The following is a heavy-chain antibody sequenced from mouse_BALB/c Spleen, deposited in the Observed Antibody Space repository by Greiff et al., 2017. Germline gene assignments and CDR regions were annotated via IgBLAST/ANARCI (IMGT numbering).Heavy chain of an antibody. D-gene: IGHD2-3*01. CDR2: ISDGGSYT. J-gene: IGHJ1*01. V-gene: IGHV5-4*02. Sequence: EVKLVESGGGLVKPGGSLKLSCAASGFTFSDYYMYWVRQTPEKRLEWVATISDGGSYTYYPDSVKGRFTISRDNAKNNLYLQMSSLKSEDTAMYYCARDRGYYVPYFDVWGAGTTVTVSS. CDR1: GFTFSDYY. CDR3: ARDRGYYVPYFDV.